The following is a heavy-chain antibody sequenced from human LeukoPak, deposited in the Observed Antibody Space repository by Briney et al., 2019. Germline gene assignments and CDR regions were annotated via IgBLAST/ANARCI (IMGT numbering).Heavy chain of an antibody. Sequence: GGSLRLSCVASGFTFTRAWMTWVRQTPGKGLEWVAVIWSDATNQYYSDSVKGRFTISRDNFKRTVSLQMNSLRAEDTAVYYCVKDAQRGFDYSNSLQHWGQGSLVTVSS. D-gene: IGHD4-11*01. J-gene: IGHJ4*02. CDR3: VKDAQRGFDYSNSLQH. V-gene: IGHV3-33*06. CDR2: IWSDATNQ. CDR1: GFTFTRAW.